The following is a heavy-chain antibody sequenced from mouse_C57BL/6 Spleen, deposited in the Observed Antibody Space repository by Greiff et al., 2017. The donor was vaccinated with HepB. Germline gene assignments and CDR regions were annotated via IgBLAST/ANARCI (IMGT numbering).Heavy chain of an antibody. D-gene: IGHD4-1*01. CDR2: INPGSGGT. Sequence: QVHVKQSGAELVRPGTSVKVSCKASGYAFTNYLIEWVKQRPGKGLEWIGVINPGSGGTNYNEKFKGKATLTADKSSSTDYMQRSSLTSEDAAVYFCAGESHGSLDDWGQGTTVTVSS. J-gene: IGHJ4*01. CDR3: AGESHGSLDD. CDR1: GYAFTNYL. V-gene: IGHV1-54*01.